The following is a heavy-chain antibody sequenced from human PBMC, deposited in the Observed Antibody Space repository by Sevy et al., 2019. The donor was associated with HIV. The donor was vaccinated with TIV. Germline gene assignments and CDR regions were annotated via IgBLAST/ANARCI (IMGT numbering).Heavy chain of an antibody. J-gene: IGHJ4*02. D-gene: IGHD3-22*01. CDR3: ATTKDYYDSSGSPFDY. CDR1: GYTLTELS. Sequence: ASVKVSCKVSGYTLTELSMHWVRQAPGKGLEWMGSFDPEDGKTIYAQKFQGRLTMTEDTPTDTAYMGLSSLKSEDTAVYYCATTKDYYDSSGSPFDYWGQGTLVTVSS. V-gene: IGHV1-24*01. CDR2: FDPEDGKT.